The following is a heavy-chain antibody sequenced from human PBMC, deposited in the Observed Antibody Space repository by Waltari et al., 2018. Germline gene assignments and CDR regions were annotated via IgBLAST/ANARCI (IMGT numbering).Heavy chain of an antibody. D-gene: IGHD2-21*01. CDR3: ARHLRPYCVGDCYSGLAY. V-gene: IGHV3-48*04. J-gene: IGHJ4*02. CDR2: ISSSSSAI. CDR1: AFTFNIYT. Sequence: EVHMVESGGGFVQPGGSLRLSCAASAFTFNIYTMTWVRQAPGKGLDWIAYISSSSSAIYHADSVEGRFTISRDNAKNSLYLQMSSLRAEDTAVYYCARHLRPYCVGDCYSGLAYWGQGTLVTVSS.